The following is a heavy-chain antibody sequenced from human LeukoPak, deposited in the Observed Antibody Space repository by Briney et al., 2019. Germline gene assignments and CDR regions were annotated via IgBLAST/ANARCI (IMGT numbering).Heavy chain of an antibody. CDR3: ARYSGYDSFDY. D-gene: IGHD5-12*01. V-gene: IGHV4-4*07. CDR1: RGSISSYY. Sequence: PSETLSLTCTVSRGSISSYYWTWMRQPAGKGLEWTGRIYTSGSTAYNPSLKSRVTMSVDTSKNQFSLKLTSVTAADTAVYYCARYSGYDSFDYWGQGTLVTVSS. CDR2: IYTSGST. J-gene: IGHJ4*02.